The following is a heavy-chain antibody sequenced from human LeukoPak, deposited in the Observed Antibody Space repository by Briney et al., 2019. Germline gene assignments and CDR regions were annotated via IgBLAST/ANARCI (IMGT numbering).Heavy chain of an antibody. J-gene: IGHJ4*02. V-gene: IGHV3-23*01. CDR1: GFTFSGYE. CDR2: VNGGGGDT. Sequence: PGGSLRLSCAASGFTFSGYEMSWVRQTPGKGLEWVSAVNGGGGDTYYTDSVKGRFTISRDNSGNMLFLRMSSLRGEDTAVYYCVRDLSGTSTHWGQGTLVTVSS. D-gene: IGHD3-9*01. CDR3: VRDLSGTSTH.